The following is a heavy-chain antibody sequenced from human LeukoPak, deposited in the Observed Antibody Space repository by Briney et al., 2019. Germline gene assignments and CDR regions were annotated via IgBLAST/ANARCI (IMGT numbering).Heavy chain of an antibody. CDR1: GFTFSSYE. CDR2: ISSSASRI. CDR3: ARAHSGYSSGWDDAFDI. J-gene: IGHJ3*02. V-gene: IGHV3-48*03. Sequence: QPGXXLRLSCAASGFTFSSYEMKWVRQAPGKGLEWVSHISSSASRIYYADSVKGRFTISRDNAKNSLYLQMSSLRAEDTAVYYCARAHSGYSSGWDDAFDIWGQGTMVTVSS. D-gene: IGHD6-19*01.